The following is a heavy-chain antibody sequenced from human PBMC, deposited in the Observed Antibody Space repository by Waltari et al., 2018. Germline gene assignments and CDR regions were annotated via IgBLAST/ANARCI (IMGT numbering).Heavy chain of an antibody. CDR2: LIPIFGTP. V-gene: IGHV1-69*12. D-gene: IGHD1-1*01. CDR1: GDNFGRFA. J-gene: IGHJ5*01. Sequence: QVHLVQSGAEVKKPGSSVKVSCKASGDNFGRFAIAWVRQAPGQGLEWMGGLIPIFGTPKYAQEFQGRLTITADESANTVYMELGSLRPDDTAVYFCSRRQIGGPLDPWGQGTLVTVSS. CDR3: SRRQIGGPLDP.